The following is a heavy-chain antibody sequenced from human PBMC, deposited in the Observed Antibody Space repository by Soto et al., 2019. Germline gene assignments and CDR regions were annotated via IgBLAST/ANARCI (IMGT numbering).Heavy chain of an antibody. CDR3: ARFVDYYYESIGYLGPCYSDS. CDR2: VSAYNGNT. V-gene: IGHV1-18*01. Sequence: ASVKVSCKASGYTFTSYGITWVRQAPGQGLEWMGWVSAYNGNTKNAQRFQGRVTMTTDTSTSTAYMELRSLRSDDTAVYYRARFVDYYYESIGYLGPCYSDSWG. J-gene: IGHJ4*01. CDR1: GYTFTSYG. D-gene: IGHD3-22*01.